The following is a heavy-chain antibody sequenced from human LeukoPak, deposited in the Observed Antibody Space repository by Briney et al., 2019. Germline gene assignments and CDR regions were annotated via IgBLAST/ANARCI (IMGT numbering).Heavy chain of an antibody. D-gene: IGHD1-14*01. V-gene: IGHV3-21*01. CDR3: VRIPNNAGFPNWFDP. J-gene: IGHJ5*02. CDR2: ISGSSDYM. CDR1: GFTFSTST. Sequence: GGSLRLSCAASGFTFSTSTMNWVRQASGKGLEWASSISGSSDYMYYADSVKGRFTISRDNAKNSLYLQMNSLRAEDTAVYYCVRIPNNAGFPNWFDPWGQGTLVTVSS.